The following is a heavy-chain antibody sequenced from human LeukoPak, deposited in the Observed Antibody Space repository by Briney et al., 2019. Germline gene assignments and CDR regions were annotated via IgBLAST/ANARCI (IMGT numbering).Heavy chain of an antibody. Sequence: KPSETLSLTCTVSGGSISSYYWSWIRQPPGKGLEWIGYIYYSGSTNYNPSLKSRVTMSVDTSKNQFSLKLSSVTAADTAVYYCARDAGSYGHSIWGQGTLVTVSS. V-gene: IGHV4-59*12. CDR1: GGSISSYY. CDR2: IYYSGST. D-gene: IGHD1-26*01. CDR3: ARDAGSYGHSI. J-gene: IGHJ4*02.